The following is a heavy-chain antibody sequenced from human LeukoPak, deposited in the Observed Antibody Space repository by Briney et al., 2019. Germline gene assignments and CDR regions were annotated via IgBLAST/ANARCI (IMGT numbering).Heavy chain of an antibody. V-gene: IGHV3-23*01. CDR2: IGATGGTT. CDR1: GFTFSSYA. CDR3: AKGRTYFDY. J-gene: IGHJ4*02. Sequence: GGSLRLSCAASGFTFSSYAMSWVRQAPGKGLEWVSSIGATGGTTYYADSVKGRFTISRDNSKNTLYLQMSSLRAEDTAVYHCAKGRTYFDYWGQGTLVTVSS.